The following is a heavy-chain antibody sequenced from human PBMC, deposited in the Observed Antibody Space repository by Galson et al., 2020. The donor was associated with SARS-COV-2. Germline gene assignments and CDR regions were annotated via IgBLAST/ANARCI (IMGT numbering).Heavy chain of an antibody. J-gene: IGHJ2*01. V-gene: IGHV4-38-2*02. D-gene: IGHD3-22*01. CDR1: GYSVNTTNY. Sequence: SETLSLTCTVPGYSVNTTNYWGWVRQPPGRGLEWIGSVYPSGTTYYNPSLKSRVTISVDTSKNQFSLRLDSVTAADTALYYCARQGVNMIVLVTVPGWYFDLWGRGTLVTVSS. CDR3: ARQGVNMIVLVTVPGWYFDL. CDR2: VYPSGTT.